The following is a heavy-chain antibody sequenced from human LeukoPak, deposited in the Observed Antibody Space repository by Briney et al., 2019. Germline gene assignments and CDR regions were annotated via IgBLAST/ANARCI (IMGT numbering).Heavy chain of an antibody. V-gene: IGHV4-59*08. CDR2: IYYSGST. J-gene: IGHJ3*02. Sequence: TSETLSLTCTVSSGSISSYYWSWIRQPPGKGLEWIGYIYYSGSTNYNPSLKSRVTISVDTSKNQFSLKLSSVTAADTAVYYCARQSRRSFDIWGQGTMVTVSS. CDR1: SGSISSYY. CDR3: ARQSRRSFDI.